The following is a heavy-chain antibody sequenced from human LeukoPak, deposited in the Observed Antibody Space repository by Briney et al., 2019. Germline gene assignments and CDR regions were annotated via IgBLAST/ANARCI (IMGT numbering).Heavy chain of an antibody. D-gene: IGHD3-3*01. V-gene: IGHV3-30-3*01. CDR2: ISYDGSNK. CDR3: ARQGIITIFEP. J-gene: IGHJ5*02. CDR1: GFTFSSDA. Sequence: GGSLRISCAASGFTFSSDAMHWVRQAPGKGLEWVAVISYDGSNKYYADSVKGRFTISRDDSKNTLYLQMNSLRAEDTAVYYCARQGIITIFEPWGQGTLVTASS.